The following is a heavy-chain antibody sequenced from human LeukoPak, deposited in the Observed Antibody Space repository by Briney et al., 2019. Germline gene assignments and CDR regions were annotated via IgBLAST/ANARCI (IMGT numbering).Heavy chain of an antibody. Sequence: ASVKVSCKASGYTFTGYYMHWVRQAPGQGLEWRGGINPKSGGTNYAQKFQGRVTMTSDTSISTAYMELSRLRSDDTAVYYCALQRVIVFWFDPWGQGTLVTVSS. D-gene: IGHD3-16*02. V-gene: IGHV1-2*02. J-gene: IGHJ5*02. CDR2: INPKSGGT. CDR3: ALQRVIVFWFDP. CDR1: GYTFTGYY.